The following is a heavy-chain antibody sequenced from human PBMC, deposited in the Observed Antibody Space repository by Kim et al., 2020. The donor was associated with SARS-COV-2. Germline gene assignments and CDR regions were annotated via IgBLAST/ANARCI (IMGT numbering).Heavy chain of an antibody. V-gene: IGHV4-59*13. CDR3: ARVDLRQGIQDY. CDR1: GGSISSYY. J-gene: IGHJ4*02. Sequence: SETLSLTCTVSGGSISSYYWSWIRQPPGKGLEWIGYIYHSGSTNYNPSLKSRVTISVDTSKNQFSLKLSSVTAADTAVYYCARVDLRQGIQDYWGQGTLVTVSS. CDR2: IYHSGST.